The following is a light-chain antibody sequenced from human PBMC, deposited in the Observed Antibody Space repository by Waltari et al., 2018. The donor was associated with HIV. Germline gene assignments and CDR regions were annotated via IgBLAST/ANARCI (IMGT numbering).Light chain of an antibody. V-gene: IGKV3-20*01. CDR3: QQYGSSAT. J-gene: IGKJ3*01. CDR1: QSLPSNY. CDR2: GAS. Sequence: EIVLTQSPGTLSLSPGEGATLSCRASQSLPSNYLAWYLHKPGQAPRLLIYGASFRATGIADRFSGSGSGTDFTLTISRLEPEDFATYFCQQYGSSATFGPGTKVDI.